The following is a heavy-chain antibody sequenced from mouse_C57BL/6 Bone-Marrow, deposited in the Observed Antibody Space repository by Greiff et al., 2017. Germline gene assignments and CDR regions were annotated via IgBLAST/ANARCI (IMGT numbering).Heavy chain of an antibody. D-gene: IGHD1-1*01. J-gene: IGHJ4*01. CDR1: GYTFTSYG. Sequence: VNVVESGAELARPGASVKLSCKASGYTFTSYGISWVKQRTGQGLEWIGEIYPRSGNTYYNEKFKGKATLTADKSSSTAYMELRSLTSEDSAVYFCARPGSSYFYYAMDYWGQGTSVTVSS. CDR3: ARPGSSYFYYAMDY. CDR2: IYPRSGNT. V-gene: IGHV1-81*01.